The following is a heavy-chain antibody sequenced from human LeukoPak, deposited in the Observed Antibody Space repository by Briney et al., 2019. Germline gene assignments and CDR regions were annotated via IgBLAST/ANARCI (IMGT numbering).Heavy chain of an antibody. CDR3: ARAWYSHGTFGH. V-gene: IGHV4-59*01. CDR2: IYNSGST. Sequence: SETLSLTCAVYGGSFSGYYWSWIRQPPGKGLEWIGYIYNSGSTNYNPSLKSRVTISLDTSRNQFSLRLNSVTAADTAVYYCARAWYSHGTFGHWGQGTLVTVSS. J-gene: IGHJ4*02. D-gene: IGHD5-18*01. CDR1: GGSFSGYY.